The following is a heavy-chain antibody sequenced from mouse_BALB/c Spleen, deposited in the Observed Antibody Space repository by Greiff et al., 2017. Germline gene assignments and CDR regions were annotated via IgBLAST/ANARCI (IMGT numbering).Heavy chain of an antibody. Sequence: EVKVVESGGGLVQPGGSLRLSCATSGFTFTDYYMSWVRQPPGKALEWLGFIRNKANGYTTEYSASVKGRFTISRDNSQSILYLQMNTLRAEDSATYYCARGRGPDYWGQGTTLTVSS. J-gene: IGHJ2*01. D-gene: IGHD3-3*01. V-gene: IGHV7-3*02. CDR3: ARGRGPDY. CDR2: IRNKANGYTT. CDR1: GFTFTDYY.